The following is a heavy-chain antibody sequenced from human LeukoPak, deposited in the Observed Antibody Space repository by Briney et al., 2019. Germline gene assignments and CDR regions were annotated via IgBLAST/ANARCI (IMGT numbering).Heavy chain of an antibody. CDR2: ISSSSSYI. CDR1: EFSFNTYS. Sequence: GGSLRLSCAASEFSFNTYSMNWLRQAPGKGLEWVSSISSSSSYIDYADSVKGRFTISRDNAKNSLFLEMTSLRADDTAVYYCARGFCSGGICYRITGTFEVWGQGTMVTVSS. D-gene: IGHD2-15*01. CDR3: ARGFCSGGICYRITGTFEV. V-gene: IGHV3-21*06. J-gene: IGHJ3*01.